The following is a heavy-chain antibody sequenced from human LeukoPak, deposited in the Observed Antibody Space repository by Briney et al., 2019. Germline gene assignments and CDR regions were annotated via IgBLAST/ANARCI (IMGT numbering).Heavy chain of an antibody. J-gene: IGHJ4*02. V-gene: IGHV4-34*01. CDR1: GGSFSGYY. Sequence: SETLSLTCAVYGGSFSGYYWSWIRQPPGKGLEWIGEINHSGSTNYNPSLKSRVTISVDTSKNQFSLKLSSVTAADTAVYYCARVQSGEYSGNDGYWGQGTLVTVSS. D-gene: IGHD6-6*01. CDR2: INHSGST. CDR3: ARVQSGEYSGNDGY.